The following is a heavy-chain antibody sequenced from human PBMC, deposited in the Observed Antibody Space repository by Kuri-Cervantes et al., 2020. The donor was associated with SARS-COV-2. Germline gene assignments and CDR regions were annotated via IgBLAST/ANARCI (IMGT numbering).Heavy chain of an antibody. CDR3: ARLTTVTPPSSYWYFDL. CDR1: GFTFDDYG. D-gene: IGHD4-17*01. J-gene: IGHJ2*01. CDR2: INWNGGST. Sequence: GGSLRLSCAASGFTFDDYGMNWVRQAPGKGLEWVSGINWNGGSTYYADSVKGRFTISRDNAKNSLYLQMNSLRAEDTAVYCCARLTTVTPPSSYWYFDLWGRGTLVTVSS. V-gene: IGHV3-20*04.